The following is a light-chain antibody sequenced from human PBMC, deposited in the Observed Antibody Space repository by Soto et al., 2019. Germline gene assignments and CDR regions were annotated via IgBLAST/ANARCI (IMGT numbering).Light chain of an antibody. Sequence: QSALTQPRSVSGSPGQSVTISCTGTSSDVGGYDYVSWYQQHPGKAPQLIIYDVVKRPSGVPGRFSGSKSGNTASLTISGLQAEDEAEYYCCSYAGSYTLGAFGGGTKLTVL. J-gene: IGLJ2*01. CDR3: CSYAGSYTLGA. CDR2: DVV. CDR1: SSDVGGYDY. V-gene: IGLV2-11*01.